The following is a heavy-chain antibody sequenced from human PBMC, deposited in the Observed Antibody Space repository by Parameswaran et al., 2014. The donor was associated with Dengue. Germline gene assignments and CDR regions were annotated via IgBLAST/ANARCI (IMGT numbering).Heavy chain of an antibody. V-gene: IGHV3-15*01. Sequence: WIRQPPGKGLEWVGRIKSKTDGGTTDYAAPVKGRFTISRDDSKNTLYLQMNSLKTEDTAVYYCTTDVYSGSYSGTFDYWGQGTLVTVSS. D-gene: IGHD1-26*01. CDR3: TTDVYSGSYSGTFDY. CDR2: IKSKTDGGTT. J-gene: IGHJ4*02.